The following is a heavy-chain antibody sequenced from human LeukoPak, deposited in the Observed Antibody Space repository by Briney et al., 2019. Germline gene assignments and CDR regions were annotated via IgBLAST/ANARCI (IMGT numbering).Heavy chain of an antibody. CDR3: ARLGGSYYTY. CDR2: IKQDGGEE. CDR1: GFAFSSYW. Sequence: GGSLRLSCVASGFAFSSYWMTWVRQAPGKGLEWVANIKQDGGEEDYVDSVKGRFTMSRDNAKNSLFLQMNSLRVEDTAVYYCARLGGSYYTYWGQGTLVTVSS. J-gene: IGHJ4*02. V-gene: IGHV3-7*01. D-gene: IGHD1-26*01.